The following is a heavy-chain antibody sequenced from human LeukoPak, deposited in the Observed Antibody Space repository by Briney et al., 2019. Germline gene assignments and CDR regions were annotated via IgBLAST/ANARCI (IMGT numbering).Heavy chain of an antibody. CDR1: GFTFSSYA. Sequence: PGGSLRLSCAASGFTFSSYAIYWVRQAPGKGLEWVSGIWGSGGITYFEDPVKGRFTISRDNSKNTVYLPMNSLRVADKVVYYCAKTTTGYSSGRYPGWPVDYWGQGTLVTVSS. V-gene: IGHV3-23*01. D-gene: IGHD6-19*01. CDR2: IWGSGGIT. CDR3: AKTTTGYSSGRYPGWPVDY. J-gene: IGHJ4*02.